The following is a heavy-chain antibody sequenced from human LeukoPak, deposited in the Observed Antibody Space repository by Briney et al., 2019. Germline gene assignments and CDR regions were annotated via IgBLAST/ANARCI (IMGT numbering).Heavy chain of an antibody. V-gene: IGHV4-39*07. CDR1: GGSISSSSYY. J-gene: IGHJ4*02. CDR3: ARVRATRYNWNNNYFDY. D-gene: IGHD1/OR15-1a*01. Sequence: SETLSLTCTVSGGSISSSSYYWGWIRQPPGKGLEWIGSIYYSGSTYYNPSLKSRVTISVDTSKNQFSLKLSSVTAADTAVYYCARVRATRYNWNNNYFDYWGQGTLVTVSS. CDR2: IYYSGST.